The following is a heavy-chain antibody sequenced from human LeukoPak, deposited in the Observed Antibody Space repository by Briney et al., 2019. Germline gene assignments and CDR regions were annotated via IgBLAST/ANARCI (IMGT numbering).Heavy chain of an antibody. V-gene: IGHV4-34*01. D-gene: IGHD2-2*01. CDR3: ARGRRDIVVVPAARRGYFDY. CDR1: GVSFSGYY. J-gene: IGHJ4*02. CDR2: INHSGST. Sequence: SETLSLTCAVYGVSFSGYYWSWIRQPPGKGLEWIGEINHSGSTNYNPSLKSRVTISVDTSKNQFSLKLSSVTAADTAVYYCARGRRDIVVVPAARRGYFDYWGQGTLVTVSS.